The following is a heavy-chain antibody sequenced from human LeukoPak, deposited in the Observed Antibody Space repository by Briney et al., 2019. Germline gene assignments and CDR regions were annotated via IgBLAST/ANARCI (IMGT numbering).Heavy chain of an antibody. V-gene: IGHV1-69*04. J-gene: IGHJ4*02. D-gene: IGHD3-10*01. CDR2: IIPILGIA. Sequence: ASVKVSCKASGGTFSSYAISWVRQAPGQGLEWMGRIIPILGIANYAQKFQGRVTITADKSTSTAYMELSSLRSEDTAVYYCARDRGSGLLRIYFDYWGQGTLVTVSS. CDR1: GGTFSSYA. CDR3: ARDRGSGLLRIYFDY.